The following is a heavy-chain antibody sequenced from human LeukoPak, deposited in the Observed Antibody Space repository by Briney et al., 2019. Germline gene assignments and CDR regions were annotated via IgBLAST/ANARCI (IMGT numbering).Heavy chain of an antibody. D-gene: IGHD3-22*01. V-gene: IGHV3-30-3*01. CDR1: GFTFSSYA. J-gene: IGHJ4*02. Sequence: GGSLRLSCAASGFTFSSYAMHWVRQAPGKGLEWVAVISYDGSNKYYADSVKGRFTISRDNSKNTLYLQMNSLRAEDTAVYYCAREEEYYYDSSGLYWGQGTLVTVSS. CDR3: AREEEYYYDSSGLY. CDR2: ISYDGSNK.